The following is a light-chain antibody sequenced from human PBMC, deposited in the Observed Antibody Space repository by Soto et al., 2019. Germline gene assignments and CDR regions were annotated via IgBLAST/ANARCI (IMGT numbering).Light chain of an antibody. Sequence: DIQITQSPSTLPASVVDRVTITVLPSQSISNWFAWYHQKPGTAPKLLLFAASSLRSAVPSRFCGSGSGADFSLTIISLLAEDFAAYYCCQSYGTFSRTFGQGTRLEIK. CDR2: AAS. CDR1: QSISNW. V-gene: IGKV1-39*01. CDR3: CQSYGTFSRT. J-gene: IGKJ5*01.